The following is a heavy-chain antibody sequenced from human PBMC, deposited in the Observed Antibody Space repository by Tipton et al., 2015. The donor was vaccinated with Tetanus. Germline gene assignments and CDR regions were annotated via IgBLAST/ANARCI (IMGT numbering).Heavy chain of an antibody. CDR1: GYTFTHYG. Sequence: QLVQSGAEVKKPGASVKVSCKASGYTFTHYGVNWVRQAPGQGLEWMGWISPFNENVNYAEKFQGRLTMTTDRSTDTVYMDLTSLGSDDTAVYYCARGRGLGPHEYFEHWGQGTLVTVSS. CDR3: ARGRGLGPHEYFEH. D-gene: IGHD3/OR15-3a*01. CDR2: ISPFNENV. J-gene: IGHJ5*02. V-gene: IGHV1-18*01.